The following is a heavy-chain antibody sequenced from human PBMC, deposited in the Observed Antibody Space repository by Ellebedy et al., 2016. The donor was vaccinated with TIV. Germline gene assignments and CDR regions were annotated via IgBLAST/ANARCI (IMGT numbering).Heavy chain of an antibody. CDR3: ARAPFLEPLWFGGMEEGHAFDI. CDR1: GYTFTSYY. D-gene: IGHD3-10*01. CDR2: INPSGGST. J-gene: IGHJ3*02. Sequence: ASVKVSCKASGYTFTSYYMHWVRQAPGQGLEWMGIINPSGGSTSYAQKFQGRVTMTRDTSTSTVYMELSSPRSEDTAVYYCARAPFLEPLWFGGMEEGHAFDIWGQGTMVTVSS. V-gene: IGHV1-46*01.